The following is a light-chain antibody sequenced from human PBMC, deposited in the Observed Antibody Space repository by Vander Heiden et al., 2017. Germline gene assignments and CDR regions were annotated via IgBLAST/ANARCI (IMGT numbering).Light chain of an antibody. V-gene: IGLV3-1*01. CDR2: QDS. CDR3: QAWDSSYV. Sequence: SYELTQPTSVSVSPGQTASITCSGDKLGDKYVCWYQQKPGQSPILVIYQDSKRPSGIPERFSGSNSGNTATLTISGTQAMDEADYYCQAWDSSYVFGSGTKVTVL. CDR1: KLGDKY. J-gene: IGLJ1*01.